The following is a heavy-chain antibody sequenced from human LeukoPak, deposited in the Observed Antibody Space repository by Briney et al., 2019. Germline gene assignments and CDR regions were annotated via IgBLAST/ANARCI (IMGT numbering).Heavy chain of an antibody. J-gene: IGHJ4*02. CDR1: GFIFSDYY. Sequence: PGGSLRLSCTTSGFIFSDYYMSWIRQAPGKGLEWVSYISSSGSTIYYADSVKGRFTISRDNAKNSLYLQMNSLRAEDTAVYYCARVDFRGYSSGWYGGNPTLIYWGQGTLVTVSS. CDR2: ISSSGSTI. CDR3: ARVDFRGYSSGWYGGNPTLIY. V-gene: IGHV3-11*04. D-gene: IGHD6-19*01.